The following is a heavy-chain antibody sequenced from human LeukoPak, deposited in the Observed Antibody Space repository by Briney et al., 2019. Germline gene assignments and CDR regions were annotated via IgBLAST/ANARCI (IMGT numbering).Heavy chain of an antibody. D-gene: IGHD4-11*01. Sequence: ASVKVSCKASGYTFTSYYMHWVRQAPGQGLEWMGIINPSGGSTCYAQKFQGRVTMTRDTSTSTVYMELSSLRSGDTAVYYCARTVTTWYLDYWGQGTLVTVSS. CDR1: GYTFTSYY. CDR2: INPSGGST. V-gene: IGHV1-46*01. CDR3: ARTVTTWYLDY. J-gene: IGHJ4*02.